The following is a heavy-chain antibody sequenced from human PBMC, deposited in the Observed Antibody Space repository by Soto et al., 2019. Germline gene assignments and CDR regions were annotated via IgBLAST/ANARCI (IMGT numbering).Heavy chain of an antibody. D-gene: IGHD3-16*02. CDR3: ARDERKDYIWGSYRKRWNAFDI. CDR1: GFTFSSYS. Sequence: GGSLRLSCAASGFTFSSYSMNWVRQAPGKGLEWVSYISSSSSTIYYADSVKGRFTISRDNAKNSLYLQMNSLRAEDTAVYYCARDERKDYIWGSYRKRWNAFDIWGQGTMVTVSS. J-gene: IGHJ3*02. V-gene: IGHV3-48*01. CDR2: ISSSSSTI.